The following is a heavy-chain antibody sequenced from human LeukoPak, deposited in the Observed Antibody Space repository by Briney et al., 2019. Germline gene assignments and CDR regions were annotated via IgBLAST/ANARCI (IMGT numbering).Heavy chain of an antibody. J-gene: IGHJ4*02. V-gene: IGHV1-18*01. CDR3: ARGHYYDSSGYYWGLFDY. CDR2: ISGYKGNT. CDR1: GYTFTNYG. D-gene: IGHD3-22*01. Sequence: GASVKVSCKASGYTFTNYGISWVRQAPGQGLEWMGWISGYKGNTNYAQKLQGRVTMTTDTSTSTAYMELRSLRSDDTAVYYCARGHYYDSSGYYWGLFDYWGQGTLVTVSS.